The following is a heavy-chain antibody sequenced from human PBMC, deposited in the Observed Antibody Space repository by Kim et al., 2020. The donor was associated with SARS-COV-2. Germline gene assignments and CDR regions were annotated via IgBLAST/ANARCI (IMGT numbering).Heavy chain of an antibody. D-gene: IGHD2-15*01. CDR2: INHSGST. J-gene: IGHJ6*02. V-gene: IGHV4-34*01. CDR3: ATQSGVVAPSDYYYYGMDV. CDR1: GGSFSGYY. Sequence: SETLSLTCAVYGGSFSGYYWSWIRQPPGKGLEWIGEINHSGSTNYNPSLKSRVTISVDTSKNQFSLKLSSVTAADTAVYYCATQSGVVAPSDYYYYGMDVWGQGTTVTVSS.